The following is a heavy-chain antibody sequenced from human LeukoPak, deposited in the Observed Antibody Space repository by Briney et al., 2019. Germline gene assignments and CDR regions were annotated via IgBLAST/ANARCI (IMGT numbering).Heavy chain of an antibody. Sequence: SVKVSCKASGGTFSSYAISWVRQAPGQGLEWMGGIIPIFGTANYAQKFQGRVTITTDESTSTAYMELSSLRSDDTAVYYCARAPHIVVVPVAISRWGQGTLVTVSS. V-gene: IGHV1-69*05. CDR1: GGTFSSYA. CDR2: IIPIFGTA. J-gene: IGHJ4*02. D-gene: IGHD2-2*01. CDR3: ARAPHIVVVPVAISR.